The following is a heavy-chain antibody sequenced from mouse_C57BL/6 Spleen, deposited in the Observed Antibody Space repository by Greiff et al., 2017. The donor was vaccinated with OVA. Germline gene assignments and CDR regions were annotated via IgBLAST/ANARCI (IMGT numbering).Heavy chain of an antibody. CDR1: GFTFSSYA. CDR2: ISDGGSYT. V-gene: IGHV5-4*01. CDR3: ARDLRRDGYYFDY. J-gene: IGHJ2*01. D-gene: IGHD2-3*01. Sequence: EVKVEESGGGLVKPGGSLKLSCAASGFTFSSYAMSWVRQTPEKRLEWVATISDGGSYTYYPDNVKGRFTISRDNAKNNLYLQMSHLKSEDTAMYYCARDLRRDGYYFDYWGQGTTLTVSS.